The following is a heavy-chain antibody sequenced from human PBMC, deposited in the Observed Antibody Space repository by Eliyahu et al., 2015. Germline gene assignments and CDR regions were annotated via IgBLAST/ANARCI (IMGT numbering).Heavy chain of an antibody. V-gene: IGHV1-2*02. J-gene: IGHJ5*02. D-gene: IGHD2-15*01. Sequence: QXQLEQSGPEVMKTGTSVRVXCKSSGYTFPASYIYWVRLAPGQGLEWVGGINPPSXGTXFAXKFKGRVTXTRDTSTNTVYMELTSLTPDDSAIYYCARKGSYSQLDPWGQGSLXTVSS. CDR2: INPPSXGT. CDR1: GYTFPASY. CDR3: ARKGSYSQLDP.